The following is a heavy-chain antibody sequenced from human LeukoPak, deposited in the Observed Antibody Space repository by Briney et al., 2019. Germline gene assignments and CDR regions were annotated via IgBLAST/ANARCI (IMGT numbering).Heavy chain of an antibody. J-gene: IGHJ4*02. CDR3: ARDLSSDMLDY. D-gene: IGHD6-25*01. CDR2: IWYDGGNK. CDR1: GFTFSSYG. V-gene: IGHV3-33*01. Sequence: GGSLRLSCAASGFTFSSYGMHWVRQAPGKGLEWVAVIWYDGGNKYYADSVKGRFTISRDNSKNTLYLQMNSLRAEDTAVYYCARDLSSDMLDYWGQGTLVTVSS.